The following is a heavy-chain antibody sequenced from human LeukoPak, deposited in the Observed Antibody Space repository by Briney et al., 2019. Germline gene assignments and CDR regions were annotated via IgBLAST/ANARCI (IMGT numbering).Heavy chain of an antibody. CDR1: GGSVNSYY. J-gene: IGHJ3*02. V-gene: IGHV4-4*09. D-gene: IGHD7-27*01. CDR2: IYTTGRT. CDR3: AKILGSGVWYGFDI. Sequence: PSETLSHTCSVSGGSVNSYYWSWIRQPPGKGLEWIGYIYTTGRTNYNPSLKSRVTISVDTSKNQFSLKLSSVTAADTAVYYCAKILGSGVWYGFDIWGQGTMVTVSS.